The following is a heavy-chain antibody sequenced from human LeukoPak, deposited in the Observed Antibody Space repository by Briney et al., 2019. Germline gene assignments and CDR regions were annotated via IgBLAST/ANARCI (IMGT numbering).Heavy chain of an antibody. J-gene: IGHJ6*03. D-gene: IGHD2-8*01. CDR1: GGSISSYY. V-gene: IGHV4-4*09. Sequence: KPSETLSLTCTVSGGSISSYYWSWIRQPPGKGLEWIGYIYTSGSTNYNPSLKSRVTISVDTSKNQFSLKLSSVTAADTAVYYCAKNGVWSRPYYYYMDVWGKGTTVTVSS. CDR2: IYTSGST. CDR3: AKNGVWSRPYYYYMDV.